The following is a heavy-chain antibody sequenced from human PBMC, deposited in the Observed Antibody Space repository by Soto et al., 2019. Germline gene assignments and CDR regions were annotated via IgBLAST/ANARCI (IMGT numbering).Heavy chain of an antibody. CDR1: GFTFDYHA. CDR2: ISGSGDST. D-gene: IGHD3-16*01. J-gene: IGHJ5*02. Sequence: GGSLRLSCAASGFTFDYHAMNWVRQAPGKGLEWVSTISGSGDSTYYADSVKGRFTISRDKSKNTLYLQMNSLRAEDTAVYYCAKGLTWFDPWGQGTLVTVSS. V-gene: IGHV3-23*01. CDR3: AKGLTWFDP.